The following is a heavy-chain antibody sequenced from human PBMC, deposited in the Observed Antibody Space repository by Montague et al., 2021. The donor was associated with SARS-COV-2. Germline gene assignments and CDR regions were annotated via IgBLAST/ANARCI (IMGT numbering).Heavy chain of an antibody. D-gene: IGHD2-2*01. CDR2: INGNDVST. Sequence: SLRLSCAASGVTFSTYAMTWVRQAPGKGLEWVATINGNDVSTYYADSVKGRFTISRDNSKNTLYLQMNNLRAEDTAVYYCARAPAGGCSSTSCYLANWFDXWGQGTLVTVSS. CDR1: GVTFSTYA. CDR3: ARAPAGGCSSTSCYLANWFDX. V-gene: IGHV3-23*01. J-gene: IGHJ5*02.